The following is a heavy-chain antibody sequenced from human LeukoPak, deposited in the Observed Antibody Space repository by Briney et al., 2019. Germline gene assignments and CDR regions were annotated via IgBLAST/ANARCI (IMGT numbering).Heavy chain of an antibody. CDR3: ARDKGLGRYFDREGGAFDI. D-gene: IGHD3-9*01. V-gene: IGHV1-2*02. J-gene: IGHJ3*02. CDR1: GYTFTGYY. CDR2: INPNSGGT. Sequence: ASVKVSCKASGYTFTGYYMHWVRQAPGLGLEWMGWINPNSGGTNYAQKFQGRVTMTRDTSISTAYMERSRLRSDDTAVYYCARDKGLGRYFDREGGAFDIWGQGTMVTVSS.